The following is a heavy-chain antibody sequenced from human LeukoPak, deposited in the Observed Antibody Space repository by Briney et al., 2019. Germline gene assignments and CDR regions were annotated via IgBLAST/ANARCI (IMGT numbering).Heavy chain of an antibody. CDR3: AALGHRSSTSCYLNFDY. V-gene: IGHV1-58*02. J-gene: IGHJ4*02. D-gene: IGHD2-2*01. Sequence: TSVKVSCKASGFTFTSSAMQWVRQARGQRLEWIGWIVVGSGNTNYAQKFQERVTITRDMSTSTAYMELSSLRSEDTAVYYCAALGHRSSTSCYLNFDYWGQGTLVTVSS. CDR1: GFTFTSSA. CDR2: IVVGSGNT.